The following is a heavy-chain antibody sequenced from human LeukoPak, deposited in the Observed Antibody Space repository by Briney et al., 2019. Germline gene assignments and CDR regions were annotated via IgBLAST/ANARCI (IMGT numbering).Heavy chain of an antibody. Sequence: GGSLRLSCAASGFTFSSYGMHWVRQAPGKGLEWVAFIRYDGSNKYYADSVKGRFTISRDNSKNTLYLQMNSLRAEDTAVYYCAKGLIVVVPAAYDAFDTWGQGTMVTVSS. CDR1: GFTFSSYG. CDR2: IRYDGSNK. D-gene: IGHD2-2*01. V-gene: IGHV3-30*02. CDR3: AKGLIVVVPAAYDAFDT. J-gene: IGHJ3*02.